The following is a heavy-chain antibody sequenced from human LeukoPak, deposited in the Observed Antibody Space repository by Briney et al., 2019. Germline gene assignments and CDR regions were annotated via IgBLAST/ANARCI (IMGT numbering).Heavy chain of an antibody. Sequence: ASVKVSCKASGGTFSSYAISWVRQAPGQGLEWMGGIIPIFGTANYAQKFQGRVTITTDESTSTAYMELSSLRSEDTAVYYRARRHEQWLVDWGQGTLVTVSS. CDR3: ARRHEQWLVD. V-gene: IGHV1-69*05. J-gene: IGHJ4*02. D-gene: IGHD6-19*01. CDR1: GGTFSSYA. CDR2: IIPIFGTA.